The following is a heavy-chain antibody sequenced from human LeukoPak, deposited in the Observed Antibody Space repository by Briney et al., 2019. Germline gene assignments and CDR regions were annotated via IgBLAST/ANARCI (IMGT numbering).Heavy chain of an antibody. CDR3: ARQGRIAAAALGDTFDI. V-gene: IGHV4-39*01. D-gene: IGHD6-13*01. CDR2: IYYSGST. J-gene: IGHJ3*02. CDR1: GGSISSSIYY. Sequence: SETLSPTCTVSGGSISSSIYYWGWIRQPPGKGLEWIGNIYYSGSTYYNPSLKSRVTISVDTSKNQFSLRLSSVTAADTAVYYCARQGRIAAAALGDTFDIWGQGTMVTVSS.